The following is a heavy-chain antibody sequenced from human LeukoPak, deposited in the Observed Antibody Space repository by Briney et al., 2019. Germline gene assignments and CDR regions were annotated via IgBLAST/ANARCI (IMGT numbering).Heavy chain of an antibody. CDR3: ARGDTYSSSWYGFHY. J-gene: IGHJ4*02. CDR1: GFTFSTYA. D-gene: IGHD6-13*01. CDR2: ISGSGGST. Sequence: GGSLRLSCAASGFTFSTYAMSWVRQAPGKGLEWVSAISGSGGSTYYADSVKGRFTISRDNSKNTLYLQMDSLRAEDTAVYYCARGDTYSSSWYGFHYWGQGTLVTASS. V-gene: IGHV3-23*01.